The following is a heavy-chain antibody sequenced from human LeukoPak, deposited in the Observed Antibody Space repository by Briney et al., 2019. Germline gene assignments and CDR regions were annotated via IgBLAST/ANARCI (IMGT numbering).Heavy chain of an antibody. CDR3: ARGALNWFDP. V-gene: IGHV4-39*07. J-gene: IGHJ5*02. Sequence: SETLSLTCTVSGGSISSSNYYWGWIRQPPGKGLEWIGSIYNSGGTYYNPSLKSRVTISVDTSKNQFSLNLSSVTAADTAVYYCARGALNWFDPWGQGTLVTVSS. CDR2: IYNSGGT. CDR1: GGSISSSNYY.